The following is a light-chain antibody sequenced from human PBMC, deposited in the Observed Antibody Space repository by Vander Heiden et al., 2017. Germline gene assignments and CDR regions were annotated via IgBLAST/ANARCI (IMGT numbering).Light chain of an antibody. J-gene: IGLJ1*01. CDR3: QVWDSSTAV. Sequence: SYELTQPLSVSVALGQTARITCGGNNIGSKNVHWYQQKPGQAPVLVIYRDNNRPSGIPERFSGSNSGNTATLTISRAQAGDEADYYCQVWDSSTAVFGTGTKVTVL. CDR1: NIGSKN. V-gene: IGLV3-9*01. CDR2: RDN.